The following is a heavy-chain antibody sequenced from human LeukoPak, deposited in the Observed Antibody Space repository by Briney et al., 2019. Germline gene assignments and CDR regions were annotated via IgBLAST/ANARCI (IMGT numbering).Heavy chain of an antibody. D-gene: IGHD1-26*01. V-gene: IGHV3-72*01. Sequence: GGSLRLSCAASGFTFSDHFLDWVRQAPGKGLEWVGRTRNKANSYITEYAASVKGRFTISRDDSKNSLYLQMSSLRTDDTAMYYCASIRGTFGYWGQGTLVTVSS. CDR2: TRNKANSYIT. CDR1: GFTFSDHF. CDR3: ASIRGTFGY. J-gene: IGHJ4*02.